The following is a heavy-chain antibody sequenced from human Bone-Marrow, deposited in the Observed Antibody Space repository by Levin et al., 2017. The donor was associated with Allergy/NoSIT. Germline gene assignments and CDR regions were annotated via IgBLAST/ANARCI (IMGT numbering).Heavy chain of an antibody. D-gene: IGHD3/OR15-3a*01. CDR3: ARDEGKGLGWFDP. Sequence: SETLSLTCTVSGGSISTEDYYWTWIRQRPGMGLEWIAFIYHSGSTYYNPSLKIRTTISLDTSKTHFSLNLDSVTAADTAIYFCARDEGKGLGWFDPWGQGTLVAVSS. V-gene: IGHV4-30-4*01. CDR1: GGSISTEDYY. CDR2: IYHSGST. J-gene: IGHJ5*02.